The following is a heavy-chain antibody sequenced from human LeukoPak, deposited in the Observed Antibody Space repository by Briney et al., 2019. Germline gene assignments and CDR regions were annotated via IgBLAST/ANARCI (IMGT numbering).Heavy chain of an antibody. Sequence: SVKVSCKASGGTFSSYAISWVRQAPGQGLEWMGGIIPIFGTANYAQKFQGRVTITADESTSTAYMELSSLRSEDTAVYYCARVNDGDYIPYFDYWGQGTLVTVSS. D-gene: IGHD4-17*01. V-gene: IGHV1-69*13. CDR3: ARVNDGDYIPYFDY. CDR1: GGTFSSYA. CDR2: IIPIFGTA. J-gene: IGHJ4*02.